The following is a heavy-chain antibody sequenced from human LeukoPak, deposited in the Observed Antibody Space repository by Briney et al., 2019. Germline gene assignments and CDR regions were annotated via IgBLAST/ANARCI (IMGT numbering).Heavy chain of an antibody. CDR3: ARGAMIQPLDY. V-gene: IGHV4-59*01. Sequence: SETLSLTCTVSGGSISSYYWSWIRQPPGKGLEWIGYIYHSGSTNYNPSLRSRVTISVDTSKNQFSLKLSSVTAADTAVYYCARGAMIQPLDYWGQGTLVTVSS. CDR1: GGSISSYY. CDR2: IYHSGST. D-gene: IGHD3-22*01. J-gene: IGHJ4*02.